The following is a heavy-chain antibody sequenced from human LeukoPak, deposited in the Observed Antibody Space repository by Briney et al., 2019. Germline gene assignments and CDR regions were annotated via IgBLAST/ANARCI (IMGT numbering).Heavy chain of an antibody. CDR2: INHSGST. J-gene: IGHJ4*02. CDR3: ARGIVAARALDY. Sequence: SKTLSLTCAVYGGSFSGYYWSWIRQPPGKGLEWIGEINHSGSTNYNSSLKSRVTISVDTSKNQFSLRLSSVTAADTAVYYCARGIVAARALDYWGQGTLVTVSS. D-gene: IGHD6-6*01. CDR1: GGSFSGYY. V-gene: IGHV4-34*01.